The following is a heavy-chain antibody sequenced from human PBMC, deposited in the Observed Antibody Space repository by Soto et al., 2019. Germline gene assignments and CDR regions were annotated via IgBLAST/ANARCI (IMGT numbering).Heavy chain of an antibody. CDR2: VSTYNGDT. CDR3: ARDVVPTYDF. V-gene: IGHV1-18*04. D-gene: IGHD1-1*01. J-gene: IGHJ4*02. Sequence: QVQLVQSGPEVRKPGASVRVSCKAYGYSFSTYNLFWARQAPGQGLQWMAWVSTYNGDTTYAQKFQGRDFMTTDTSTSTAYMELRGLTSDDTAVYYCARDVVPTYDFWGQGTLVTVSS. CDR1: GYSFSTYN.